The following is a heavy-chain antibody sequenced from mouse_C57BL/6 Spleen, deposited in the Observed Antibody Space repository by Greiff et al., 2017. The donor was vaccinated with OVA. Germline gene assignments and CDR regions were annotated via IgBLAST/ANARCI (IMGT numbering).Heavy chain of an antibody. CDR1: GYTFTDYY. CDR2: INPNNGGT. V-gene: IGHV1-26*01. CDR3: ARYGGNYPFDY. Sequence: EVKLQQSGPELVKPGASVKISCKASGYTFTDYYMNWVKQSHGKSLEWIGDINPNNGGTSYNQKFKGKATLTVDQSSSTAYMELRSLTSEDSAVYYCARYGGNYPFDYWGQGTTLTVSS. D-gene: IGHD2-1*01. J-gene: IGHJ2*01.